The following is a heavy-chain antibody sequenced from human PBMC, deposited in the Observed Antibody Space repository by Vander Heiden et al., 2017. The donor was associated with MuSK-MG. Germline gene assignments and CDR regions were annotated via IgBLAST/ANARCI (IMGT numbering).Heavy chain of an antibody. Sequence: QVQLVESGGGVVQPGKSLRLSCAVSGFIFSTYAMHWVRQATGKGLEWVAVISHDGRNENYGDSVKGRFTISRDNSKNTLYLQMNSLRAEDMAVYYCATSTGNEVGAYDIWGQGTMGIVSS. V-gene: IGHV3-30*04. D-gene: IGHD1-26*01. CDR2: ISHDGRNE. J-gene: IGHJ3*02. CDR3: ATSTGNEVGAYDI. CDR1: GFIFSTYA.